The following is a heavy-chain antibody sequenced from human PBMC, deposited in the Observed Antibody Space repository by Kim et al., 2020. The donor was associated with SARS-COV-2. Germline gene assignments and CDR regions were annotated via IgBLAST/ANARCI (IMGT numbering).Heavy chain of an antibody. CDR1: GFTFSSYW. CDR2: MNQDGSQK. CDR3: ARDKLVGDSYLDS. J-gene: IGHJ4*02. V-gene: IGHV3-7*01. Sequence: GGSLRLSCAASGFTFSSYWMSWVRQAPGKGLEWVAHMNQDGSQKNYMGSVGGRFTISRDNAMNSLYLQMSSLRAEDTAVYYCARDKLVGDSYLDSWGQGTLVTVSS. D-gene: IGHD1-26*01.